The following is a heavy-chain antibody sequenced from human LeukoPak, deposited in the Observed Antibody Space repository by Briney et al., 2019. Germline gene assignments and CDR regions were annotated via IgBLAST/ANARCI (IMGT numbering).Heavy chain of an antibody. CDR1: GFTFSNYW. Sequence: GGSLRLSCAASGFTFSNYWMHWVRQAPGKGLVWVSRIYSDGSSISYADPVKGRFTISRDNAKNTLYLQMSSLRAEDTAVYYCARFLRSSTSDGMDVWGQGTTVTVSS. CDR2: IYSDGSSI. J-gene: IGHJ6*02. V-gene: IGHV3-74*01. D-gene: IGHD6-13*01. CDR3: ARFLRSSTSDGMDV.